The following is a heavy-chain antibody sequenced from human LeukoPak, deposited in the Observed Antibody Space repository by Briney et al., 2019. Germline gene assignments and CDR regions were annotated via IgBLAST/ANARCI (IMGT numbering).Heavy chain of an antibody. CDR3: GNHFPHFDY. CDR2: ISYDGSDK. Sequence: GRSLRLSCAASGFTFSSYGMHWVRQAPGKGLEWVAVISYDGSDKYYADSVKGRFTISRDNSKNTLYLQMNSLRAEDTAVYYCGNHFPHFDYWGRGTLVTVSS. J-gene: IGHJ4*02. V-gene: IGHV3-30*18. D-gene: IGHD3-3*02. CDR1: GFTFSSYG.